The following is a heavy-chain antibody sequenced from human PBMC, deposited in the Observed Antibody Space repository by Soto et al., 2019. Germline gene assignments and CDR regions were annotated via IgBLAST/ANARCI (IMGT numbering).Heavy chain of an antibody. V-gene: IGHV1-46*01. CDR2: INPSGVIT. D-gene: IGHD1-1*01. Sequence: ASLNVSFKASGYTFTIYYIHLFLHSPVQWLELMGIINPSGVITSYAQNFQCRVTMDRDTSTSTVYMELSSLRSEDTAVYYYERLKDKVVSGFEYWGKRNMVNVSS. CDR3: ERLKDKVVSGFEY. J-gene: IGHJ4*02. CDR1: GYTFTIYY.